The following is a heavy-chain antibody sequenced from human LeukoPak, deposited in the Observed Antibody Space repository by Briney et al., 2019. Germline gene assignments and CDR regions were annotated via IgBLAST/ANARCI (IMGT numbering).Heavy chain of an antibody. D-gene: IGHD3-22*01. CDR1: GYSFANYW. Sequence: PGESLKISCKTSGYSFANYWIVWVRQMPGKALEWMGIIHPGNSETRYTPSFQGQVTFSADTSISTAYLHWSSLKASDTAIFYCARLDSGGYDFVHSWGQGTLVTVSS. V-gene: IGHV5-51*01. J-gene: IGHJ4*02. CDR2: IHPGNSET. CDR3: ARLDSGGYDFVHS.